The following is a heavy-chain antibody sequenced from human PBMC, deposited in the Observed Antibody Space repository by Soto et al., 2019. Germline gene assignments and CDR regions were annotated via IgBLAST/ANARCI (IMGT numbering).Heavy chain of an antibody. CDR1: GGTFSSYA. CDR3: ARAGITMVRGVIIAYFDY. J-gene: IGHJ4*02. D-gene: IGHD3-10*01. CDR2: IIPIFGTA. V-gene: IGHV1-69*13. Sequence: SVKVSCKASGGTFSSYAISWVRQAPGQGLEWMGGIIPIFGTANYAQKFQGRVTITADESTSTAYMELSSLRSEDTAVYYCARAGITMVRGVIIAYFDYWGQGTLVTVSS.